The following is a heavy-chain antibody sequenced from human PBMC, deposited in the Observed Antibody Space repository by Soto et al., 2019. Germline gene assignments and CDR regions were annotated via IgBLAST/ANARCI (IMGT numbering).Heavy chain of an antibody. CDR2: IYYSGST. J-gene: IGHJ5*02. V-gene: IGHV4-39*01. D-gene: IGHD3-22*01. Sequence: SETLSLTXTVSGGSISSSSYYWGWIRQPPGKGLEWIGSIYYSGSTYYNPSLKSRVTISVDTSKNQFSLKLSSVTAADTAVYYCARHPGLSEYCYDSSGYNNWFDPWGQGTLVTVSS. CDR1: GGSISSSSYY. CDR3: ARHPGLSEYCYDSSGYNNWFDP.